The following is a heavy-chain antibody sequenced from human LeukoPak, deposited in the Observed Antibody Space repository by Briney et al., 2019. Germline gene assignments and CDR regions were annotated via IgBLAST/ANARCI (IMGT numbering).Heavy chain of an antibody. Sequence: SETLSLTCAVYGGSFSGYYWSWVRQPPGKGLEWIGEIYHSGSTNYNPSLKSRVTISVDKSKNQFSLKLSSVTAADTAMYYCARDSGIVAGFDYWGQGTLVTVSS. CDR1: GGSFSGYY. J-gene: IGHJ4*02. D-gene: IGHD6-13*01. V-gene: IGHV4-34*01. CDR2: IYHSGST. CDR3: ARDSGIVAGFDY.